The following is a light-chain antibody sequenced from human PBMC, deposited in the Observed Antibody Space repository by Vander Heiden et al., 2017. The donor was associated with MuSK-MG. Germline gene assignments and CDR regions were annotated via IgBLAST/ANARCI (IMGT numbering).Light chain of an antibody. J-gene: IGLJ3*02. V-gene: IGLV2-11*01. CDR1: SADVGFYND. Sequence: QSVLTQPRSVSGPPGQSVPISCIGTSADVGFYNDVSCYQQHPDNAPKLLIYDVTKRPSGVPDRSAGSKAGSTASSYISGVQAEDEADYYCCSYAGNYNVVFGGGTILTVL. CDR2: DVT. CDR3: CSYAGNYNVV.